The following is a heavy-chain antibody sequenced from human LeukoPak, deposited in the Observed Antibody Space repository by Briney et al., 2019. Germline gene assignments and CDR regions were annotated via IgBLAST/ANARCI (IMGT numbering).Heavy chain of an antibody. D-gene: IGHD6-13*01. V-gene: IGHV3-53*01. J-gene: IGHJ4*02. CDR3: ARIGSSWCFDY. CDR2: IYSGGST. CDR1: GFTVSSNY. Sequence: GGSLRLSCAASGFTVSSNYMSWVRQAPGKGLEWVSVIYSGGSTYYADSVKGRFTISRDNAKNSLYLQMNSLRAEDTAVYYCARIGSSWCFDYWGQGTLVTVSS.